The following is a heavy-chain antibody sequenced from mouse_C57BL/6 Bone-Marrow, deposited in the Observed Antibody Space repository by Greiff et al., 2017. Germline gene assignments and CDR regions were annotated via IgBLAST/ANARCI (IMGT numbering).Heavy chain of an antibody. CDR2: ISNGGGST. Sequence: EVKLVESGGGLVQPGGSLKLSCAASGFTFSDYYMYWVRQTPEKRLEWVAYISNGGGSTYYPDTVKGRFTISRDNAKNTLYLQMSRLKSEDTAMYYCARHHYYYYGSSYAMDYWGQGTSVTVSS. D-gene: IGHD1-1*01. V-gene: IGHV5-12*01. CDR1: GFTFSDYY. J-gene: IGHJ4*01. CDR3: ARHHYYYYGSSYAMDY.